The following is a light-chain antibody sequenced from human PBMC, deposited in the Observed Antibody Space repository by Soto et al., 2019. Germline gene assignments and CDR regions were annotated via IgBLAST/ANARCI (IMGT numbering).Light chain of an antibody. CDR2: GAS. CDR1: QNVRTNY. V-gene: IGKV3-20*01. J-gene: IGKJ1*01. Sequence: EIVLTQSPGTLSLSPGERVILSCRASQNVRTNYLAWYQQKPGQAPRLLIYGASTRASGIPERFSGSGSGTDFTLTISRLEPEDFAVYYCQLYGSSPTWTFGQGTKVDIK. CDR3: QLYGSSPTWT.